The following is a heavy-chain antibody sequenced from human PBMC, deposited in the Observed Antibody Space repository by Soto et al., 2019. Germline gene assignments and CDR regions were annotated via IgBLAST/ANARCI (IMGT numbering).Heavy chain of an antibody. V-gene: IGHV4-59*03. D-gene: IGHD2-21*01. J-gene: IGHJ3*01. CDR2: IYDDGTT. Sequence: PSETLSLTCSVSGGSISNYFRNWLRQPPGKGLEWIGYIYDDGTTDYNPSLKSRVTILLDMSKNQFSLKLSSVTAADTAVYYCVYSRSDIYGEALHVWGKVPMLTV. CDR3: VYSRSDIYGEALHV. CDR1: GGSISNYF.